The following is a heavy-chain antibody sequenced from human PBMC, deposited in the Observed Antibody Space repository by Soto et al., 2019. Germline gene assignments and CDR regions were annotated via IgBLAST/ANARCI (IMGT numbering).Heavy chain of an antibody. D-gene: IGHD1-26*01. CDR1: GFSLSTSGVG. Sequence: SGPTLVNPTQTLTLTCAFSGFSLSTSGVGVGWIRQPPGKALEWLALIYWNDDKRYSSSLKSRLTITKDTSKNQVVLTMTNMGPVDTATYYCAHIPEWDLHYDYWGQGTLVTVSS. V-gene: IGHV2-5*01. J-gene: IGHJ4*02. CDR2: IYWNDDK. CDR3: AHIPEWDLHYDY.